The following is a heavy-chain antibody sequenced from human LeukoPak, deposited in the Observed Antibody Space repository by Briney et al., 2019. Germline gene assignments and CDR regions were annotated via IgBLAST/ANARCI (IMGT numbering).Heavy chain of an antibody. V-gene: IGHV4-61*01. CDR1: GDSVSSSYY. J-gene: IGHJ4*02. CDR2: IYYSGST. Sequence: SETLSLTCTVSGDSVSSSYYWSWIRQPPGKGLEWIGYIYYSGSTNYNPSLKSRVTISVDTSKNQFSLKLSSVTAADTAVYYCARFTPYYFDYWGQGTLVTVSS. CDR3: ARFTPYYFDY.